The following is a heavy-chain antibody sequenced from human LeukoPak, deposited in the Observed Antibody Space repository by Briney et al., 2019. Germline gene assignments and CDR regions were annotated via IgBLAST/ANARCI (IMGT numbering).Heavy chain of an antibody. CDR3: AKQAVAGHNWLDP. D-gene: IGHD6-19*01. V-gene: IGHV3-64*01. CDR1: GFTFSSYA. Sequence: GGSLRPSCAASGFTFSSYAMHWVRQAPGKGLKHVSAISSNGGSTYYANSVKGRFTIFRDNSKNTLYLQMGSLRAEDMAVYYCAKQAVAGHNWLDPWGQGTLVTISS. CDR2: ISSNGGST. J-gene: IGHJ5*02.